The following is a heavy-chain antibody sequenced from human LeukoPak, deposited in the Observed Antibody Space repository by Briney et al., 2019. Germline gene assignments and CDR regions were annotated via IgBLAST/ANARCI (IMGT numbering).Heavy chain of an antibody. J-gene: IGHJ4*02. CDR2: INPNSGGT. CDR3: ARFGNYYDSSGPPV. CDR1: GYTFTGYY. V-gene: IGHV1-2*06. D-gene: IGHD3-22*01. Sequence: ASVKVSCKASGYTFTGYYMHWVRQAPGQGLEWMGRINPNSGGTNYAQKFQGRVTMTRDTSISTAYMELSRLRSDDTAVYYCARFGNYYDSSGPPVWGQGTLVTVSS.